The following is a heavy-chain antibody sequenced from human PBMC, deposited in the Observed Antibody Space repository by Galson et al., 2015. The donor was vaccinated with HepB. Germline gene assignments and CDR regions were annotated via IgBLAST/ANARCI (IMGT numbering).Heavy chain of an antibody. V-gene: IGHV3-48*03. Sequence: SLRLSCAASGFTFSSYEMNWVRQAPGKGLEWVSYISSSGSTIYYADSVKGRFTISRDNAKNSLYLQMNSLRAEDTAVYYRARDQSPTSIFGVVNSYYYYYYGMDVWGQGTTVTVSS. CDR2: ISSSGSTI. CDR1: GFTFSSYE. CDR3: ARDQSPTSIFGVVNSYYYYYYGMDV. J-gene: IGHJ6*02. D-gene: IGHD3-3*01.